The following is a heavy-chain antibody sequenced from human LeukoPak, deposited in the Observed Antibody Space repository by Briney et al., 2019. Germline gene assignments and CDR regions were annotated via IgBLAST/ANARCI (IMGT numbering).Heavy chain of an antibody. CDR1: GFTFSTYW. CDR2: LNEDGSEK. Sequence: GGSLRLSCAASGFTFSTYWMTWVRQAPGKGLEWVASLNEDGSEKDYVDYVKSRFTISRDNAQKSLYLEMKSLSAKDTAVYYCARAVTTTEGYWGQGTLVTVSS. J-gene: IGHJ4*02. CDR3: ARAVTTTEGY. D-gene: IGHD1-14*01. V-gene: IGHV3-7*03.